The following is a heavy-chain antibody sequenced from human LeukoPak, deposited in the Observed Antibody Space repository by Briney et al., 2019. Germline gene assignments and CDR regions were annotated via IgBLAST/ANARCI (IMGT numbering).Heavy chain of an antibody. J-gene: IGHJ6*02. CDR1: GGSMSSGDYY. D-gene: IGHD4-17*01. Sequence: KPSETLSLTCTVSGGSMSSGDYYWGWIRQPPGKGLESLVYIYYSGSTYYKPSLKGRVTISVDTSKKQFSLKLSSVTAADTAVYYWAREDGDTSYYGMDVWGQGTTVTVSS. CDR3: AREDGDTSYYGMDV. V-gene: IGHV4-30-4*01. CDR2: IYYSGST.